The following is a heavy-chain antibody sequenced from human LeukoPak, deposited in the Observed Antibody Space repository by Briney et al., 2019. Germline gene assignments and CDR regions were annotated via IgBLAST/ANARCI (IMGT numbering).Heavy chain of an antibody. CDR1: GFTFGSYS. V-gene: IGHV3-48*02. Sequence: GGSLRLSCAASGFTFGSYSMNWVRQAPGKGLEWVSYISSSSSTIYYADSVKGRFTISRDNAKNSLYLQMSSLRDEDTAVYYCARTYSGSYYVFDYWGQGTLVTVSS. CDR3: ARTYSGSYYVFDY. J-gene: IGHJ4*02. CDR2: ISSSSSTI. D-gene: IGHD1-26*01.